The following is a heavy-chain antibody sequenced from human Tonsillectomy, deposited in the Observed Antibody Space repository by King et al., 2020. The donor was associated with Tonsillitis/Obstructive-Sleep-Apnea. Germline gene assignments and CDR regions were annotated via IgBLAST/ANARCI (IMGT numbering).Heavy chain of an antibody. J-gene: IGHJ6*03. D-gene: IGHD5-12*01. Sequence: QLVQSGGGLVQPGGSLRLSCAASGFTFSSYAMSWVRQAPGKGLEWVSAISGSGGSTYYADSVKGRFTISRDNSKNTLYLQMNSLRAEDTAVYYCAKGMVATIDSYYYYIDVWGKGTTVTVSS. CDR1: GFTFSSYA. CDR2: ISGSGGST. V-gene: IGHV3-23*04. CDR3: AKGMVATIDSYYYYIDV.